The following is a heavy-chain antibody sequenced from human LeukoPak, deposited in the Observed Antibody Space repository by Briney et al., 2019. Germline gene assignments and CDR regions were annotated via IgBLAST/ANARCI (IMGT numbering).Heavy chain of an antibody. V-gene: IGHV4-59*03. CDR2: IHDIGTT. CDR1: GGSITRFY. J-gene: IGHJ4*02. Sequence: PSETLSLTCTVSGGSITRFYWSWIRQPPGKGLEWIGYIHDIGTTNYNPSLKTRVTMSVDTSNNQFSLKLSSVTAADTAVYYCATGVHGITAAGDYYFDYWGQGTLVTVSS. CDR3: ATGVHGITAAGDYYFDY. D-gene: IGHD6-13*01.